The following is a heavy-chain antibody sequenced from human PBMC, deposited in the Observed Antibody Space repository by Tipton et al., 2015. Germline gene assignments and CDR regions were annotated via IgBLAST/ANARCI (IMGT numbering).Heavy chain of an antibody. CDR3: ARHGAYCRTTSCSFSPNFDF. J-gene: IGHJ4*02. Sequence: GLVKPSETLSLTCTVSGGSISSTSDYWGWIRQSPGKGLEWIGSIYYSGTTYYNLSLKRRVTISVDRSKNQFSLNLTSVTAADTAVYYCARHGAYCRTTSCSFSPNFDFWGRGILVTVSS. D-gene: IGHD2-2*01. CDR1: GGSISSTSDY. CDR2: IYYSGTT. V-gene: IGHV4-39*01.